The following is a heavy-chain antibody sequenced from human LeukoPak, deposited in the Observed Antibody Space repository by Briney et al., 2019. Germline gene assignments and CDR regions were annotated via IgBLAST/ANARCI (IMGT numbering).Heavy chain of an antibody. CDR3: ACTMVRGVIITSYYMDV. D-gene: IGHD3-10*01. CDR1: GYTFTSYG. Sequence: ASVTVSCKASGYTFTSYGISWVRQAPGQGLEWMGWISAYNGNTNYAQKLQGRVTMTTDTSTSTAYMELRSLRSDDTAVYYCACTMVRGVIITSYYMDVWGKGTTVTVSS. J-gene: IGHJ6*03. V-gene: IGHV1-18*01. CDR2: ISAYNGNT.